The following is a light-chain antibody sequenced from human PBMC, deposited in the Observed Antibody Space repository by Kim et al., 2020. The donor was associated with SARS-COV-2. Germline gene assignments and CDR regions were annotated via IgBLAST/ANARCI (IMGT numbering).Light chain of an antibody. Sequence: VSQGDRVTLSCRASQYVSSYLAWYQHKPGPAPRLLIHGASTRATGIPARFSGSGSGTDFTLTISSLQSEDFAVYYCQQYYNWPRTFGQGTKVDIK. CDR3: QQYYNWPRT. V-gene: IGKV3D-15*01. CDR1: QYVSSY. J-gene: IGKJ1*01. CDR2: GAS.